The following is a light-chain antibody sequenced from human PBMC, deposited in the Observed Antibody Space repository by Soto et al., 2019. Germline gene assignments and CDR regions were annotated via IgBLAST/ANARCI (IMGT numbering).Light chain of an antibody. Sequence: DIQMTQSPSTLSASVGDRVTITCRASQTIHSFLAWYHQRPGTAPNLLIYGASNLQSGVPARFSGSGSGTDFTLSIRDLQPGDVGFFYCQQSHSLPWTFGQGTKVDIK. CDR1: QTIHSF. CDR2: GAS. V-gene: IGKV1-5*01. J-gene: IGKJ1*01. CDR3: QQSHSLPWT.